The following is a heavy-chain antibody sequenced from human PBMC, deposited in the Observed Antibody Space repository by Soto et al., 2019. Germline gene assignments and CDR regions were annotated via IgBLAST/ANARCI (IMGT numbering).Heavy chain of an antibody. V-gene: IGHV4-59*01. CDR1: DGSIVGYY. J-gene: IGHJ4*02. CDR2: IHYSGST. CDR3: ARGSAAGTKSPFDY. D-gene: IGHD6-13*01. Sequence: LETMSLPSSVADGSIVGYYWSCIRQYPGKGLEWIGYIHYSGSTNYNPSLKSRVTISVDTSKNQLSLKLSSVTAADTAVYYCARGSAAGTKSPFDYWGQGTLVTVS.